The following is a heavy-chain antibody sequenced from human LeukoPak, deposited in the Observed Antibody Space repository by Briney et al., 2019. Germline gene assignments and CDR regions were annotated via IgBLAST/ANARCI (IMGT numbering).Heavy chain of an antibody. CDR2: IYSGGST. D-gene: IGHD3-9*01. CDR3: ARLFLDYDILTGHPISYYFDY. Sequence: GGSLRLSCAASGFTVSSNYMSWVRQAPGKGLEWVSVIYSGGSTYYADSVKGRFTISRDNSKNTLYLQMNSLRAEDTAVYYCARLFLDYDILTGHPISYYFDYWGQGTLVTVSS. V-gene: IGHV3-53*01. J-gene: IGHJ4*02. CDR1: GFTVSSNY.